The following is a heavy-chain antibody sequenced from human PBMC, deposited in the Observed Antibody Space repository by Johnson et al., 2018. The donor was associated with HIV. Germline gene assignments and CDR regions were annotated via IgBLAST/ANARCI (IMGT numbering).Heavy chain of an antibody. Sequence: QVQLVESGGGLVLPGGSLRLSCAASGFTFSSYAMHWVRQAPAKGLEWVAVISYDGSDKYYAASVKGRFTISRDSSKNTLYLQMNTLRADDTAVYYCAKEFRLGYPPQIDAFDIWGQGTMVTVSS. CDR1: GFTFSSYA. CDR3: AKEFRLGYPPQIDAFDI. V-gene: IGHV3-30*04. J-gene: IGHJ3*02. D-gene: IGHD3-9*01. CDR2: ISYDGSDK.